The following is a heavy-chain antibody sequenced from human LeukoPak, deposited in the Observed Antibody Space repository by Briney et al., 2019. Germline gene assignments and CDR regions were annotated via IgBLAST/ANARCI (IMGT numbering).Heavy chain of an antibody. D-gene: IGHD3-3*01. Sequence: GGSLRLSCAASGFTFSAYWMHWVRQSPGKGLVWVSRINSDGSSTDYADSVKGRFTISRDNAKNSLYLQMNSLRAEDTAVYYCARGGAGGEVRFLEWLPYDAFDIWGQGTMVTVSS. CDR1: GFTFSAYW. V-gene: IGHV3-74*01. CDR3: ARGGAGGEVRFLEWLPYDAFDI. CDR2: INSDGSST. J-gene: IGHJ3*02.